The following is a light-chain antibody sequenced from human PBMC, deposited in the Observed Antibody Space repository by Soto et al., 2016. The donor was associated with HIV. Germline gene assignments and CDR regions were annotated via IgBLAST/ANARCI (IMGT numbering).Light chain of an antibody. CDR1: QSISSW. V-gene: IGKV1-5*03. CDR2: KAS. Sequence: DIQMTQSPSTLSASVGDRVTITCRASQSISSWVAWYQQKPGKAPNLLIYKASNLESGVPSRFSGGGSGTEFTHTISSLQPDDFATYYCQQYQTEEGTFGQGTTVEIK. J-gene: IGKJ1*01. CDR3: QQYQTEEGT.